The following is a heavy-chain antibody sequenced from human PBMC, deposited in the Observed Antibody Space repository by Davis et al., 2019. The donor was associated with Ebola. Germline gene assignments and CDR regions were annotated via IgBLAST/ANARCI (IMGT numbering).Heavy chain of an antibody. D-gene: IGHD2/OR15-2a*01. Sequence: MPSETLSLTCTVSGGSIRSTKWWSWVRQPPGKGLEWLGEISDSGSTNYDPSLKSRVIISVDTSKNQFSLKLNSVTAADTAVYYCARGVHQRLSGSLSFYYALDVWGQGTTVTVSS. CDR1: GGSIRSTKW. CDR3: ARGVHQRLSGSLSFYYALDV. J-gene: IGHJ6*02. V-gene: IGHV4-4*02. CDR2: ISDSGST.